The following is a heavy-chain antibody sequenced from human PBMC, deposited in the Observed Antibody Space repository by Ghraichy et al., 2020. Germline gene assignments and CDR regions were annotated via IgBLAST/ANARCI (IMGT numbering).Heavy chain of an antibody. J-gene: IGHJ4*02. CDR2: ISSNGGST. Sequence: GGSLRLSCSASGFTFSSYAMHWVRQAPGKGLEYVSAISSNGGSTYYADSVKGRFTISRDNSKNTLYLQMSSLRAEDTAVYYCVKDSTLPNCYGVSCYGNYFDYWGQGTLVTVSS. CDR1: GFTFSSYA. V-gene: IGHV3-64D*06. CDR3: VKDSTLPNCYGVSCYGNYFDY. D-gene: IGHD2-15*01.